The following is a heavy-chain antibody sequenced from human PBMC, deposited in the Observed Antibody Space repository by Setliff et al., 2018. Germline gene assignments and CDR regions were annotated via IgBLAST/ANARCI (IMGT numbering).Heavy chain of an antibody. CDR1: GDSISTGINY. D-gene: IGHD3-10*01. CDR2: IDRSGNT. CDR3: ARSLGSGSYYGSRPFHSDY. Sequence: PSETLSLTCTVSGDSISTGINYWSWIRQPAGKGLEWIGHIDRSGNTNFNPSLKSRVTISGDRSKNQFSLELSSVTAADTAVYYRARSLGSGSYYGSRPFHSDYWGQGILVTVSS. V-gene: IGHV4-61*09. J-gene: IGHJ4*02.